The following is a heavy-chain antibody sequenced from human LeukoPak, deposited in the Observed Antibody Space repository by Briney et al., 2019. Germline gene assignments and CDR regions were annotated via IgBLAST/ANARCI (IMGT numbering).Heavy chain of an antibody. D-gene: IGHD6-19*01. CDR1: GGSISSSSYY. V-gene: IGHV4-39*01. Sequence: PSETLSLTCTVSGGSISSSSYYWGWIRQPPGKGLEWIGSIYYSGSTYYNPSLKSRVTISVDTPKNQFSLKLSSVTAADTAVYYCASSQWLVSGNEHWGQGTLVTVSS. J-gene: IGHJ4*02. CDR2: IYYSGST. CDR3: ASSQWLVSGNEH.